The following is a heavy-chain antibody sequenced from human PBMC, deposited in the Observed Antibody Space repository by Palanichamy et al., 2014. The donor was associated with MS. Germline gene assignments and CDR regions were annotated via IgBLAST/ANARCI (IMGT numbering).Heavy chain of an antibody. CDR1: GFTFSSYA. CDR3: ATAWRPTLWVY. Sequence: EVQLLESGGGLIQPGGSLRLSCAASGFTFSSYAMSWVRQAPGKGLEWASAISGSGGSTYYADSVKGRFTVSRDNSKNRLYLQMNSLRAEDTAVYYCATAWRPTLWVYWGQGTLVTVSS. CDR2: ISGSGGST. V-gene: IGHV3-23*01. J-gene: IGHJ4*02. D-gene: IGHD3-16*01.